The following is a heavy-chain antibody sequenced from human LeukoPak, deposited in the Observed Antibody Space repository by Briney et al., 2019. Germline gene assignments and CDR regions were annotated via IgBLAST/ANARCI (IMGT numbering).Heavy chain of an antibody. CDR2: SSPTGDIT. CDR1: GGSFSGNY. D-gene: IGHD2-21*01. Sequence: SETLPLTCAVYGGSFSGNYWTLIRLTPGRGLEWIGESSPTGDITGYNPSLKGRATISVDPSRKQFSLKLTSVTAADTGVYYCARVPDFIARPCDSWGPGTLVTVS. CDR3: ARVPDFIARPCDS. J-gene: IGHJ4*02. V-gene: IGHV4-34*01.